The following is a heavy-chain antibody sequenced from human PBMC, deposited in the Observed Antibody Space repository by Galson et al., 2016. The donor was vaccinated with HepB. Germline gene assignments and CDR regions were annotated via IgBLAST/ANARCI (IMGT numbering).Heavy chain of an antibody. V-gene: IGHV2-5*02. CDR1: GFSLNTRGVR. D-gene: IGHD1-26*01. J-gene: IGHJ5*02. CDR3: AHVKSGALNWFDP. CDR2: IYWDDHK. Sequence: PALVKPTQTLTLTCTFSGFSLNTRGVRVGWIRQTPERALEWLAPIYWDDHKRSSSSLQTRLNLTGDTARSQVVLTMPNMEPVDTATYYCAHVKSGALNWFDPWGQGTLVTVSS.